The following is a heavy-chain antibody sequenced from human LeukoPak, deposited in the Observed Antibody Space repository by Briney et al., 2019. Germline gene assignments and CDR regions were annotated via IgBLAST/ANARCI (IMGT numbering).Heavy chain of an antibody. J-gene: IGHJ3*02. CDR1: GDSVSSNSGA. Sequence: SQTLSLTCAISGDSVSSNSGAWNWIRQSPSRGLEWLGRTYYRSKWYSDYAVSVKSRITINPDTSKNHFSLQLNSVTPEDTAVYYCASGGYYAFHIWGQGTMVTVSS. CDR2: TYYRSKWYS. V-gene: IGHV6-1*01. CDR3: ASGGYYAFHI. D-gene: IGHD1-26*01.